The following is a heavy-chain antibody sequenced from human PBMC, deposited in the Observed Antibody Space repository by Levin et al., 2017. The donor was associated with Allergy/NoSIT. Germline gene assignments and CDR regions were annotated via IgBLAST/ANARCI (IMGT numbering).Heavy chain of an antibody. CDR3: AREVATSSTYYFRGWLEP. Sequence: GESLKISCVGSGLIFSDHWMHWVRQVPGKGPVWVSRIDNDGTSTVYADSVKGRFTISRDNAKNTLYLQMNSLRAEDPAVYYCAREVATSSTYYFRGWLEPWGQGNLVTVSS. V-gene: IGHV3-74*01. D-gene: IGHD3-22*01. CDR2: IDNDGTST. J-gene: IGHJ5*02. CDR1: GLIFSDHW.